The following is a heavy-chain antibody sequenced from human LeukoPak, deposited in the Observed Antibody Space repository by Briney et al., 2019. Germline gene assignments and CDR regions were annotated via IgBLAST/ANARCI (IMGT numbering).Heavy chain of an antibody. CDR2: ISSNNGNT. CDR3: ARGGLLWFGESIDY. CDR1: GYTFTSYG. J-gene: IGHJ4*02. D-gene: IGHD3-10*01. V-gene: IGHV1-18*01. Sequence: ASVRVSCKASGYTFTSYGISWVRQAPGQGLEWMGWISSNNGNTNYAQKLQGRVTMTTDTSTSTAYMELRSLRSDDTAVYYCARGGLLWFGESIDYWGQGSLVSVSS.